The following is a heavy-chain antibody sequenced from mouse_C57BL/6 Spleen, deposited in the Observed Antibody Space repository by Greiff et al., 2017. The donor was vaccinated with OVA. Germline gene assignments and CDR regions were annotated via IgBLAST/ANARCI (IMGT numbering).Heavy chain of an antibody. V-gene: IGHV1-55*01. J-gene: IGHJ4*01. D-gene: IGHD1-2*01. CDR3: ARATTTARYYYAMDY. CDR2: IYPGSGST. CDR1: GYTFTSYW. Sequence: QVHVKQPGAELVKPGASVKMSCKASGYTFTSYWITWVKQRPGQGLEWIGDIYPGSGSTNYNEKFKSKATLTVDTSSSTAYMQLSSLTSEDSAVYYCARATTTARYYYAMDYWGQGTSVTVSS.